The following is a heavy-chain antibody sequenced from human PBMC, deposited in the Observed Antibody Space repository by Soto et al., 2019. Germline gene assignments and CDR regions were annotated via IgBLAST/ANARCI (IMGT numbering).Heavy chain of an antibody. V-gene: IGHV3-23*01. CDR3: AKILSTVTSYYYGMDV. CDR2: ISGSGDNT. Sequence: PGGSLRLSCAASGFTFSTYPMTWVRQAPGKGLEGVSSISGSGDNTYYTDSVRGRFTISRDNSKNTLYLQMNSLRAEDTAVYYCAKILSTVTSYYYGMDVWGQGTMVTVSS. D-gene: IGHD4-17*01. CDR1: GFTFSTYP. J-gene: IGHJ6*02.